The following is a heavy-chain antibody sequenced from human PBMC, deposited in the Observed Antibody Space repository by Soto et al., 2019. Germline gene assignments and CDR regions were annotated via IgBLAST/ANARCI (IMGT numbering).Heavy chain of an antibody. CDR2: ISSSGSTI. Sequence: EVQLVESGGGLVQPGGSLRLSCAASGFPFSSYEMNWVRQAPGKGLEWVSYISSSGSTIYYADSVKGRFTISRDNAKNTLYLQMNSLRAEDTAVYYCATGGYYYDTRGYHGWGQGTLVTVSS. V-gene: IGHV3-48*03. D-gene: IGHD3-22*01. CDR3: ATGGYYYDTRGYHG. CDR1: GFPFSSYE. J-gene: IGHJ4*02.